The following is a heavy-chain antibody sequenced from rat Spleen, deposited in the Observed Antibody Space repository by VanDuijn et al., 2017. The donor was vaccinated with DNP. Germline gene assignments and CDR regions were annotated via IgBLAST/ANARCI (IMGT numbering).Heavy chain of an antibody. CDR2: ITSGGGIT. D-gene: IGHD1-8*01. CDR1: RFTFNDYG. J-gene: IGHJ3*01. Sequence: EVQLVESGGGLVQPGNSLKLSCAASRFTFNDYGMHWIRQAPTQGLEWVASITSGGGITYYPDSVKGRFTISRDNAENTLYLQMNSLRSEDTATYYCVREGTTTWFAYWGQGTLVTVSS. CDR3: VREGTTTWFAY. V-gene: IGHV5-19*01.